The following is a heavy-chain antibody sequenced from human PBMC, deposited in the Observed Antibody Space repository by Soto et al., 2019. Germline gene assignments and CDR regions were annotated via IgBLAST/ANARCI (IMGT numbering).Heavy chain of an antibody. CDR2: INHSGST. J-gene: IGHJ6*02. CDR1: GGSFSVYY. V-gene: IGHV4-34*01. Sequence: SGTLSLTCAVYGGSFSVYYWSWIRQPPGKGLEWIGEINHSGSTNYNPSLKSRVTISVDTSKNQFSLKLSSVTAADTAVYYCARSSAALRYYYYYGMDVWGQGTTVTVSS. D-gene: IGHD6-6*01. CDR3: ARSSAALRYYYYYGMDV.